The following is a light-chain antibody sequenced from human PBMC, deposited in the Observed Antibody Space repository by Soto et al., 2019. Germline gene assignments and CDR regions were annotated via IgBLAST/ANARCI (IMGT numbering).Light chain of an antibody. J-gene: IGKJ1*01. Sequence: DMVMTQYPLSLPVTPGEPASISCRSSQSLLHSNGYNYLDWYLQKPGQSPQLLIYLGSNRSSGVPDRFSGSGSGTDFTLKISRVEAEDVGVYYCMQALQTPWTFGQGTKVDIK. CDR1: QSLLHSNGYNY. V-gene: IGKV2-28*01. CDR2: LGS. CDR3: MQALQTPWT.